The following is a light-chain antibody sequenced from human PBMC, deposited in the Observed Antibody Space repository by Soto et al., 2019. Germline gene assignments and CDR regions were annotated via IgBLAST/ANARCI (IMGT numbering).Light chain of an antibody. V-gene: IGKV1-9*01. CDR3: QQFNSYSIT. CDR2: AAS. J-gene: IGKJ5*01. CDR1: QDISSY. Sequence: DIQLTQSPSFLSASVGDRVTITCRASQDISSYLAWYQQKPGKAPKLLIYAASTLQSGVPSRFSGSGSGTEFTLRINSLQPEDFATYYCQQFNSYSITFGQGTRLEIK.